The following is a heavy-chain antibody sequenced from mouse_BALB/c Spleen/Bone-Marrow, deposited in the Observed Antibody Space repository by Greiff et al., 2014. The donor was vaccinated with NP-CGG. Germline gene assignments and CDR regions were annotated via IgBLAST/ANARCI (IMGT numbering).Heavy chain of an antibody. Sequence: VQVVESGPELVKPGALVKISCKASGFTFRSYDINWVKQRPGQGLEWIGWIYPGDGSTKYNEKFKGKATLTADKSSSTAYMQLSSLTSDNSAVYFCARSGDSSGYGFAYWGQGTLVTVSA. D-gene: IGHD3-2*01. CDR2: IYPGDGST. V-gene: IGHV1S56*01. CDR3: ARSGDSSGYGFAY. J-gene: IGHJ3*01. CDR1: GFTFRSYD.